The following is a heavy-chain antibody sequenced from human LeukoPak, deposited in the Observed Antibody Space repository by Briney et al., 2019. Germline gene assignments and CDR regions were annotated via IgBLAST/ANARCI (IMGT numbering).Heavy chain of an antibody. J-gene: IGHJ4*02. CDR1: GFTVSDYY. D-gene: IGHD3-16*01. CDR2: IRSSGDT. CDR3: ARSPGGRRLEC. Sequence: PGGSLRLSCAVSGFTVSDYYMTWVRQAPGKGLEWISYIRSSGDTFYADSVKGRFTISRDDAKGSLYLQMNSLRAEDTAVYFCARSPGGRRLECWGQGTLVTVSS. V-gene: IGHV3-11*04.